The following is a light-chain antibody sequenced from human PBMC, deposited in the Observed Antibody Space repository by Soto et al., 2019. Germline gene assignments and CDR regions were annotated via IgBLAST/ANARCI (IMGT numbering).Light chain of an antibody. J-gene: IGKJ1*01. V-gene: IGKV3-15*01. Sequence: EIVMTQSPAPPSVSPGERATPSRRASQSISSNLAWYQQKPGQAPRLLIYGASTRATGIPARFSGSGSGTEFTLTISSLQSEDFAVYYCQQYNNWPQTFGQGTKVDIK. CDR2: GAS. CDR3: QQYNNWPQT. CDR1: QSISSN.